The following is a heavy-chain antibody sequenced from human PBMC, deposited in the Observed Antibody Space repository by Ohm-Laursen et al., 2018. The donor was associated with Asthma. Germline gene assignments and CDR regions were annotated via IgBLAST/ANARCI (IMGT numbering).Heavy chain of an antibody. CDR3: ARKAGSYITSNCYSLDF. Sequence: SSVKVSCKSLGGTFNTYVIGWVRQAPGQGLEWMGGINSVFGTTTYPQKFQDRVTITADDSTSTVYMTLSSLTSEDTAVYYCARKAGSYITSNCYSLDFWGQGTLVTVSS. CDR2: INSVFGTT. CDR1: GGTFNTYV. V-gene: IGHV1-69*01. J-gene: IGHJ4*02. D-gene: IGHD2-15*01.